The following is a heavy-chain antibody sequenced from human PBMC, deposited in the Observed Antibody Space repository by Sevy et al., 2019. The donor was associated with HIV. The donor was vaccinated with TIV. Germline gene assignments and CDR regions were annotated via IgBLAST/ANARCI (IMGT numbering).Heavy chain of an antibody. J-gene: IGHJ6*02. Sequence: SETLSLTCTVSGGSISSSSYYWGWIRQPPGKGLEWIGSIYYSGSTYYNPSLKSRVTISVDTSKNQFSLKLSSVTAAATAVYSCARHRPLWFGELSPHTLYYYYGMDVWGQGTTVTVSS. D-gene: IGHD3-10*01. CDR3: ARHRPLWFGELSPHTLYYYYGMDV. CDR1: GGSISSSSYY. CDR2: IYYSGST. V-gene: IGHV4-39*01.